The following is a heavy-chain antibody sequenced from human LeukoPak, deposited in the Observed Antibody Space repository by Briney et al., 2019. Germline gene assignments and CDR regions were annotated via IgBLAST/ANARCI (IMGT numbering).Heavy chain of an antibody. Sequence: SQTLSLTCAISGDSVSSNSAAWNWIRQSPSRGLEWLGRTYYRSKWYNDYAVSVKSRITINPDTSKNQFSLQLNSVTPEDTAVYYCARGKYCSGGSCVYAFDIWGQGTMVTVSS. CDR3: ARGKYCSGGSCVYAFDI. D-gene: IGHD2-15*01. CDR2: TYYRSKWYN. CDR1: GDSVSSNSAA. V-gene: IGHV6-1*01. J-gene: IGHJ3*02.